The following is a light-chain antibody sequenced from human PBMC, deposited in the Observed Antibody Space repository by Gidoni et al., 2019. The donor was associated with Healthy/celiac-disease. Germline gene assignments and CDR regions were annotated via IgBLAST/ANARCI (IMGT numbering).Light chain of an antibody. V-gene: IGLV2-23*02. J-gene: IGLJ2*01. CDR3: CSYAGSSTFHVV. Sequence: QSALTQPASVSGSPGQSITISGTGTSIDVGSNNLVSWYQQHPGKAPKLMIYEVSKRPSGVSNRFTGSKSGNTASLTISGRQAEDEADYCCCSYAGSSTFHVVFGGGTKLTVL. CDR2: EVS. CDR1: SIDVGSNNL.